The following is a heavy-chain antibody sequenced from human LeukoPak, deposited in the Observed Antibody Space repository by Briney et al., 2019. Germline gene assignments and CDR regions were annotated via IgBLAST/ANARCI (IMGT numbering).Heavy chain of an antibody. CDR1: GFTFRNYW. Sequence: GGSLRLSCAASGFTFRNYWMSWVRQVPGKGLEWVVNINEGGNEKNYADSVEGRFTASRDNAQNSLYLQMNSLRVEDTAVYYCARHPNSNWDYWGQGTLVTVSS. CDR3: ARHPNSNWDY. V-gene: IGHV3-7*03. CDR2: INEGGNEK. D-gene: IGHD6-13*01. J-gene: IGHJ4*02.